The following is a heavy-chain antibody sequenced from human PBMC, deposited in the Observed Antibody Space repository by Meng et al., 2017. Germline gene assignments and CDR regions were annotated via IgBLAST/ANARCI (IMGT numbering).Heavy chain of an antibody. J-gene: IGHJ6*02. CDR3: ARSVVTSHSRYYGMDV. CDR2: IGTAGDT. CDR1: GFTFSSYD. V-gene: IGHV3-13*01. Sequence: GESLKISCAASGFTFSSYDMHWVRQATGKGLEWVSAIGTAGDTYYPGSVKGRFTISRENAKNSLYLQMNSLRAGDTAVYYCARSVVTSHSRYYGMDVWGQGTTVTVSS. D-gene: IGHD2-21*02.